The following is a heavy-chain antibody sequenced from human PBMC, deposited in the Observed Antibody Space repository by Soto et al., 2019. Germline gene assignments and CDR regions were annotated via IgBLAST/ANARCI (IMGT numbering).Heavy chain of an antibody. D-gene: IGHD2-8*01. J-gene: IGHJ4*02. V-gene: IGHV3-23*01. Sequence: GGSLRLSCAASGFTFSSYAMSWVRQAPGKGLEWVSAISGSGGSTYYADSVKGRFTISRDNSKNTLYLQMNSLRAEDTAVYYCAKEGCTNGVCYTSEDILGFLSDYWGQGTLVTVSS. CDR1: GFTFSSYA. CDR3: AKEGCTNGVCYTSEDILGFLSDY. CDR2: ISGSGGST.